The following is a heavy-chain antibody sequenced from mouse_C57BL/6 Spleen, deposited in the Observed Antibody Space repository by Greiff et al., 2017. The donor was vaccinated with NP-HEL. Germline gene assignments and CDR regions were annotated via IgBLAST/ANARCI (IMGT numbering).Heavy chain of an antibody. CDR2: IRSKSNNYAT. J-gene: IGHJ4*01. V-gene: IGHV10-1*01. Sequence: EVQGVESGGGLVQPKGSLKLSCAASGFSFNTYAMNWVRQAPGKGLEWVARIRSKSNNYATYYADSVKDRFTISRDDSESMLYLQMNNLKTEDTAMYYCVRHGGNHEGDYWGQGTSVTVSS. CDR3: VRHGGNHEGDY. D-gene: IGHD2-1*01. CDR1: GFSFNTYA.